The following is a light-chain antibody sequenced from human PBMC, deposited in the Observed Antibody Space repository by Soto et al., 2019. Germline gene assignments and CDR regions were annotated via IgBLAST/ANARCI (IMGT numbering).Light chain of an antibody. Sequence: EIVMTKSPAPLSLSPGERATLSCLSIQTVSSNLAWYQQKPGQPPRLLIYGSSTKASVIPARFSGSGSGTEFTLTISSLQSEDFAVYYWQQYNNWPPICFGGGTKVEIK. J-gene: IGKJ4*01. CDR1: QTVSSN. CDR2: GSS. CDR3: QQYNNWPPIC. V-gene: IGKV3-15*01.